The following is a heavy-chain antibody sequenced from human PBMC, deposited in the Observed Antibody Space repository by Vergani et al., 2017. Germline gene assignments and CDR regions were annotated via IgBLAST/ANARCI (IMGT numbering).Heavy chain of an antibody. CDR2: FYTGGGT. Sequence: QVQLQESGPGLVRPSQTLSLTCTVSGRSISSGSYYWSWFRQPAGKGLEWIGRFYTGGGTSYNPSLKSRVTISVDTSKNQFSLQLGSVTAADTAVYYCARDPLYSTTWPFLLLDMDVWGQGTTVTVSS. D-gene: IGHD6-13*01. V-gene: IGHV4-61*02. J-gene: IGHJ6*02. CDR1: GRSISSGSYY. CDR3: ARDPLYSTTWPFLLLDMDV.